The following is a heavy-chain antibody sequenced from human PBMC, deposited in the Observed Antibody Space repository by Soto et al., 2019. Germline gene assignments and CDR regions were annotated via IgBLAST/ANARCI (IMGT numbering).Heavy chain of an antibody. J-gene: IGHJ4*02. V-gene: IGHV4-59*01. CDR2: VYHTGAT. CDR1: GASISSSY. D-gene: IGHD5-12*01. Sequence: QMHLQESGPGLVKPSETLSLTCTVSGASISSSYWSWIRQSPERGLEWIAYVYHTGATNYNPSLKSRVTISLDTSKGQFYLNITYLTTADTAVYFCARGGNRYSNVASGVGGFDYWGQGSLVTVSS. CDR3: ARGGNRYSNVASGVGGFDY.